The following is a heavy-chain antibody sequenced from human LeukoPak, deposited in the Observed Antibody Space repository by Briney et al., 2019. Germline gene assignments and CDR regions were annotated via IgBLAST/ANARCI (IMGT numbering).Heavy chain of an antibody. J-gene: IGHJ6*03. D-gene: IGHD2-2*02. Sequence: PGESLKISCKGSGYSFTSYWIGWVRQMPGKGLEWMGIIYPGDSDTRYSPPFQGQVTISADKSISTAYLQWSSLKASDTAIYYCARHWEGYCSSTSCYTSYYYMDVWGKGTTVTVSS. CDR1: GYSFTSYW. V-gene: IGHV5-51*01. CDR3: ARHWEGYCSSTSCYTSYYYMDV. CDR2: IYPGDSDT.